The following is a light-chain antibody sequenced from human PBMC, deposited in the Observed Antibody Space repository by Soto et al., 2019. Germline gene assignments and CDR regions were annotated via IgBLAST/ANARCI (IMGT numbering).Light chain of an antibody. CDR1: QSIRSY. V-gene: IGKV1-39*01. Sequence: DIQMTQSPSSLSASVGDRVTITCRASQSIRSYLNWYQQKPGKAPKLLIYAASSLQSVVPSRFSGIGSGTDFTLTIISLQPEDFATYACQQSYCTPKTFGQGTKVEVK. J-gene: IGKJ1*01. CDR3: QQSYCTPKT. CDR2: AAS.